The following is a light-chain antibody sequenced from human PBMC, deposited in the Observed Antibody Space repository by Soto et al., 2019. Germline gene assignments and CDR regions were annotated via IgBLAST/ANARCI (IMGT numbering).Light chain of an antibody. J-gene: IGLJ1*01. Sequence: QSALTQPASVSGSPGQSITTSCTGTSSDVGGYNYVSWYQHHPGKAPKLIIYDVSNRPSGVSTRFSGSKSDNTASLTISGLQPEDEADYHCSSYTTSNTRQIVFGTGTQLTVL. V-gene: IGLV2-14*03. CDR3: SSYTTSNTRQIV. CDR2: DVS. CDR1: SSDVGGYNY.